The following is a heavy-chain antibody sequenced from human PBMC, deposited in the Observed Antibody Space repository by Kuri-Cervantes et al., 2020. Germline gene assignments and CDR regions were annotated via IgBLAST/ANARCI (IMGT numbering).Heavy chain of an antibody. Sequence: SVKVSCKASGYTFTGYYMHWVRQAPGQGLEWMGGVIPIFGTANYAQKFQGRVTITADESTSTAYMELSSLRSEDTAVYYCARSGEGDGYNPIRLYYYYYGMDVWGQGTTVTVSS. V-gene: IGHV1-69*13. CDR2: VIPIFGTA. D-gene: IGHD5-24*01. CDR1: GYTFTGYY. CDR3: ARSGEGDGYNPIRLYYYYYGMDV. J-gene: IGHJ6*02.